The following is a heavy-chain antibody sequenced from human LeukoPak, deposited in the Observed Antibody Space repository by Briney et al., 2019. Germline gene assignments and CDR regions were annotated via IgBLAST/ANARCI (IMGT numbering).Heavy chain of an antibody. D-gene: IGHD6-6*01. CDR2: ISYNGGDT. V-gene: IGHV3-64*01. CDR1: GFTFSSYA. Sequence: GGSLRLSCAASGFTFSSYAMHWVRQAPGKGLEYVSAISYNGGDTYYANSVKGRFTISRDNSKNTLYLQMNSLRVEDTAVYYCAKEYTPSSPLGELDSWGQGTLVTVSS. J-gene: IGHJ4*02. CDR3: AKEYTPSSPLGELDS.